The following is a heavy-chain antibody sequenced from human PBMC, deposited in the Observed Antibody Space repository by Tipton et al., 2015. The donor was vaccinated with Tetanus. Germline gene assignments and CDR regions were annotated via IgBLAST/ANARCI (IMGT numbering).Heavy chain of an antibody. D-gene: IGHD1-26*01. CDR2: INYGGTT. Sequence: TLSLTCSVSGGSINNSGYFWGWIRQPPGKGLGWIGSINYGGTTYYKPSLKSRLTISVDTSKSHFSLRLTSVTAADTAMYYCGRHGGSYIAYWCFDLWGRGTLVTVSS. CDR1: GGSINNSGYF. J-gene: IGHJ2*01. V-gene: IGHV4-39*01. CDR3: GRHGGSYIAYWCFDL.